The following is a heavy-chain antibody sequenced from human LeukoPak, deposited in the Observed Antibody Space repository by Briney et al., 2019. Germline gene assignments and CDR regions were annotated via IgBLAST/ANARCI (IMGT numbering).Heavy chain of an antibody. CDR1: GFTFDNYV. D-gene: IGHD3-10*01. CDR3: AKDLFSGSGRADNMDV. Sequence: GGSLRLSCAASGFTFDNYVMAWFRQAPGKGLEWVSTISAVFANTYSADSVKGRFTISRDNSKSTLYLQMNSLRAEDTAVYYCAKDLFSGSGRADNMDVWGKGTTVTVSS. V-gene: IGHV3-23*01. CDR2: ISAVFANT. J-gene: IGHJ6*03.